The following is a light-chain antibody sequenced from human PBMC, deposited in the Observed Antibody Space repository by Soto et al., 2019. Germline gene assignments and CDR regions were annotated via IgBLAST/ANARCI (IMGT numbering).Light chain of an antibody. CDR2: LGS. CDR1: QSLLHCNGYNY. V-gene: IGKV2-28*01. J-gene: IGKJ1*01. CDR3: MQALQSPWT. Sequence: DIVMTQSPLSLPVTPGEPASISCRSSQSLLHCNGYNYLDWYLQKPEQSPQLLIYLGSNRASGVPDRFSGSGSGTHFTLKISSVEDEDVGVYYCMQALQSPWTFGQGNKVEI.